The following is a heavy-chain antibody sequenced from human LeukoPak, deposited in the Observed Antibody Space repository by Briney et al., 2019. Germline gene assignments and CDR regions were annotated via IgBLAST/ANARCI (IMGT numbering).Heavy chain of an antibody. Sequence: GGSLRLSCAASGFTFTNYEMTWVRQAPGKGLEWVSYISSSGTTIYYADSVKGRFTISRDNAKNSLYLQMNSLRAEDTAVYYCARLSAYYYGSQFYYYMDVWGKGTTVTVS. CDR1: GFTFTNYE. CDR2: ISSSGTTI. J-gene: IGHJ6*03. D-gene: IGHD3-10*01. CDR3: ARLSAYYYGSQFYYYMDV. V-gene: IGHV3-48*03.